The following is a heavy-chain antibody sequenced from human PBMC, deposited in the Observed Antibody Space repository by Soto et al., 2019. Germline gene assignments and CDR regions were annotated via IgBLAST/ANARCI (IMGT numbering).Heavy chain of an antibody. D-gene: IGHD3-22*01. J-gene: IGHJ3*02. V-gene: IGHV1-18*01. Sequence: ASVKVSCKASGYTFTSYGISWVRQAPGQGLEWMGWISAYNGNTNYAQKLQGRVTMTTVTSTSTACMELRSLRSDDTAVYYCARDRITMIVVVDDAFDIWGQGTMVTVSS. CDR3: ARDRITMIVVVDDAFDI. CDR1: GYTFTSYG. CDR2: ISAYNGNT.